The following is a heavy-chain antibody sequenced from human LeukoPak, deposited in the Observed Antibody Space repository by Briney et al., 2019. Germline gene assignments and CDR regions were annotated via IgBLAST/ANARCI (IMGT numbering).Heavy chain of an antibody. D-gene: IGHD6-19*01. CDR1: GGSFSGYY. V-gene: IGHV4-34*01. J-gene: IGHJ4*02. Sequence: SETLSLTCAVYGGSFSGYYWSWIRQPPGKGLEWIGEINHSGSTNYNPSLKSRVTISVDTSKNQFSLKLTSVTAADTAVYYCARGSGWFDYWGQGTLVTVSS. CDR2: INHSGST. CDR3: ARGSGWFDY.